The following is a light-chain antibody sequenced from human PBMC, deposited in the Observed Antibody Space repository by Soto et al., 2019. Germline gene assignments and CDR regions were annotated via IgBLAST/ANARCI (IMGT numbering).Light chain of an antibody. J-gene: IGKJ1*01. Sequence: DIQMTQSPSSLSASVGDRVTITCLASQTISSWLAWYQQKPGKAPKLLIYDASSLEGGVPSRFSGSGSATEFTLTISSLQPDDSATYYCQHYNTYSGTFGQGTKVDIK. CDR1: QTISSW. CDR2: DAS. V-gene: IGKV1-5*01. CDR3: QHYNTYSGT.